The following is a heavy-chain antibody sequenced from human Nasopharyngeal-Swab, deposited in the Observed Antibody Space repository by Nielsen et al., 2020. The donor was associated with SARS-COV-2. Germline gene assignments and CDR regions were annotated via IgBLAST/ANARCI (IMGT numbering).Heavy chain of an antibody. Sequence: VRQMPGKGLEWMGIIYPGDSDTRYSLSFQGQVTISADKSISTAYLQWSSLKASDTAMYYCARAPYDFWSGYSMYYFDYWGQGTLVTVSS. J-gene: IGHJ4*02. D-gene: IGHD3-3*01. CDR3: ARAPYDFWSGYSMYYFDY. V-gene: IGHV5-51*01. CDR2: IYPGDSDT.